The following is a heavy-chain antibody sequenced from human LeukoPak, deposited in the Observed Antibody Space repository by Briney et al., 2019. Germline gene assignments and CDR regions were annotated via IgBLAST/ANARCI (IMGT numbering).Heavy chain of an antibody. V-gene: IGHV3-7*05. CDR2: IKQDGSEK. Sequence: GGSLRLSCAASGFNFNLFWMTWVRQAPGKGLQSVANIKQDGSEKYHVDSVEGRFTISRDDAKKTLYLQMNSLRAEDTAVYYCARGWNGFDYWGQGTLVTVSS. CDR1: GFNFNLFW. CDR3: ARGWNGFDY. D-gene: IGHD1-1*01. J-gene: IGHJ4*02.